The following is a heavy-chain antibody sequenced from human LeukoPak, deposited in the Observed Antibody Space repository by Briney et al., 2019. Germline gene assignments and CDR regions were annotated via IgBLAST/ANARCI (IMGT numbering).Heavy chain of an antibody. J-gene: IGHJ5*02. D-gene: IGHD3-22*01. CDR2: ISAYNGNT. CDR3: ARDYYYDSSGYYVFDP. Sequence: GASVKVSCKASGYTFTGYFIHWVRQAPGQGLEWMGWISAYNGNTNYAQKLQGRVTMTTDTSTSTAYMELRSLRPDDTAVYYCARDYYYDSSGYYVFDPWGQGTLVTVSS. CDR1: GYTFTGYF. V-gene: IGHV1-18*04.